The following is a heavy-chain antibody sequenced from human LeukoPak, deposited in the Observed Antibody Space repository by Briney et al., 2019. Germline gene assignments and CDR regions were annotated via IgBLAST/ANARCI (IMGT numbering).Heavy chain of an antibody. J-gene: IGHJ4*02. V-gene: IGHV4-4*07. CDR1: GGSISYY. CDR3: ARTPPLWFGES. Sequence: SETLSLTCSVSGGSISYYWSWIRPPAGKGLEWIGRIYTSGSTNYNPSLKSRVTISVDTSKNQFSLKLSSVTAADTAVYYCARTPPLWFGESWGQGTLVTVSS. CDR2: IYTSGST. D-gene: IGHD3-10*01.